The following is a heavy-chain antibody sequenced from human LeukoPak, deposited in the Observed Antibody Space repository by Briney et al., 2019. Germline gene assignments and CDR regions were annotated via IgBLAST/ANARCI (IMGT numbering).Heavy chain of an antibody. J-gene: IGHJ4*02. CDR1: GGSITTSRYY. D-gene: IGHD5-18*01. CDR2: AFHGGNS. CDR3: ARQAEGSSSGPYFFDY. V-gene: IGHV4-39*01. Sequence: PSETLSLTCTVSGGSITTSRYYWGWIRQPPGKVLEWIGSAFHGGNSYYNPSLKSRVTVSVDTSNNQFSLRLTSVTAADTALYYRARQAEGSSSGPYFFDYWGQGTLVTVSS.